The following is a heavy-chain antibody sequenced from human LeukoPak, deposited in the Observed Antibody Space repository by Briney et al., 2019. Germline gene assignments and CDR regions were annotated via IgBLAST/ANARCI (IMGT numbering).Heavy chain of an antibody. V-gene: IGHV3-21*01. CDR3: ARDGDSGSYCAY. D-gene: IGHD1-26*01. CDR1: GFTFSGYS. Sequence: GGSLRLSCAASGFTFSGYSMNWVRQAPGKGLEWVSSISSSSSYIYYADSVKGRFTISRDNAKNSLYLQMNSLRAEDTAVYYCARDGDSGSYCAYWGQGTLATVSS. J-gene: IGHJ4*02. CDR2: ISSSSSYI.